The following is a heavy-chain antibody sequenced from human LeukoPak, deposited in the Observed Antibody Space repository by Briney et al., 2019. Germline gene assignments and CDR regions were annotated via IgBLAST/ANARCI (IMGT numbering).Heavy chain of an antibody. CDR1: GYTFTDYY. V-gene: IGHV1-2*02. CDR3: ARGPPRGTAAGPDF. J-gene: IGHJ4*02. CDR2: INPNSGGT. D-gene: IGHD6-13*01. Sequence: ASVKVSCKASGYTFTDYYMHWVRQPPGQGLEWMGWINPNSGGTNYAQKFQGRVTVTRDTSISTAFMDLSSLRSDDTAVFYCARGPPRGTAAGPDFWGQGTLVTVSS.